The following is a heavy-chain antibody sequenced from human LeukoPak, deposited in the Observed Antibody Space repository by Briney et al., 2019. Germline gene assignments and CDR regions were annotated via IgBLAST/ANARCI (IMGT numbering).Heavy chain of an antibody. V-gene: IGHV1-69*02. Sequence: SVKVSCKAPGGTFSSYTISWVRQAPGQGLEWMGRIIPILGIANYAQKFQGRVTITADKSTSTAYMELSSLRSEDTAVYYCASERLGYYYMDVWGKGTTVTVSS. D-gene: IGHD1-1*01. J-gene: IGHJ6*03. CDR3: ASERLGYYYMDV. CDR2: IIPILGIA. CDR1: GGTFSSYT.